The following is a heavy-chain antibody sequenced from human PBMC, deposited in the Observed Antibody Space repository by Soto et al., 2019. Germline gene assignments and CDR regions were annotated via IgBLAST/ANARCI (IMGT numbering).Heavy chain of an antibody. J-gene: IGHJ1*01. CDR1: GGSISSGGYS. CDR3: ARGAPVFIQH. CDR2: IYHSGST. Sequence: SETLSLTCAVSGGSISSGGYSWSWIRQPPGKGLEWIGYIYHSGSTYYNPSLKSRVTISVDRSKNQFSLKLSPVTAADTAVYYCARGAPVFIQHSGQGTLVTVSS. D-gene: IGHD3-10*01. V-gene: IGHV4-30-2*01.